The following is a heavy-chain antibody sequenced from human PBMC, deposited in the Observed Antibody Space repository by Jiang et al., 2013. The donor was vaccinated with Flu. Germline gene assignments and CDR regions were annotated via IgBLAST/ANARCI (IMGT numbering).Heavy chain of an antibody. CDR3: ARVVGHCSGGSCYASDYGMDV. CDR2: IYYSGST. V-gene: IGHV4-39*07. Sequence: VLLKPSETLSLTCTVSGGSMSSSSYYWGWIRQPPGKGLEWIGSIYYSGSTYYNPSLKSRVTISVDTSKNQFSLKLSSVTAADTAVYYCARVVGHCSGGSCYASDYGMDVWGQG. CDR1: GGSMSSSSYY. J-gene: IGHJ6*02. D-gene: IGHD2-15*01.